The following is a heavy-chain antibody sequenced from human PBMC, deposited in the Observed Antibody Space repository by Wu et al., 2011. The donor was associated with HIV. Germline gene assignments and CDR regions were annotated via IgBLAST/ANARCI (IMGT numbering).Heavy chain of an antibody. J-gene: IGHJ5*02. CDR3: ARGKDIVVVPSFDWFDP. Sequence: APGQGLEWMGWISGYSGDTNYAQKFQDRVTMTTDTSTSTAYMELRSLRSDDTAVYYCARGKDIVVVPSFDWFDPWGQGTLVTVSS. D-gene: IGHD2-2*01. V-gene: IGHV1-18*01. CDR2: ISGYSGDT.